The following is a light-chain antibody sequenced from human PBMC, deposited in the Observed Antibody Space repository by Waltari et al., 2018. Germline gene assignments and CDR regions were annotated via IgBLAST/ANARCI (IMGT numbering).Light chain of an antibody. J-gene: IGKJ2*03. V-gene: IGKV1-5*03. CDR1: QGISTL. CDR3: QQYSSSSMFS. CDR2: KTF. Sequence: DIQMTQSPSTLSASVGDRVTITCRASQGISTLLAWFQQKPGNPPKLLIYKTFNSERGVPSRFSGSGSGTEFTLTITSLQPDDFVTYYCQQYSSSSMFSFGQGTKLEIK.